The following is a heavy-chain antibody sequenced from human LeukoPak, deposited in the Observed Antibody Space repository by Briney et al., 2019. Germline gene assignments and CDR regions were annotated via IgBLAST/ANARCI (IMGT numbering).Heavy chain of an antibody. CDR2: INHSGST. D-gene: IGHD3-22*01. Sequence: SETLSLTCPVYGGSFNDYYWSWIRQPPGKGLEWIGEINHSGSTNYNPSLKSRVTISVDTSKNQFSLKLSSVTAADAAVYYCARGRDTVIDSYYFDCWGQGTLVTVSS. CDR3: ARGRDTVIDSYYFDC. J-gene: IGHJ4*02. CDR1: GGSFNDYY. V-gene: IGHV4-34*01.